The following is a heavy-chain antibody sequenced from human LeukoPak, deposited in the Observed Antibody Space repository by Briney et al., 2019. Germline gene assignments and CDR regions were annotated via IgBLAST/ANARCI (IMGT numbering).Heavy chain of an antibody. J-gene: IGHJ5*02. V-gene: IGHV1-18*01. CDR1: GYTFPSYG. D-gene: IGHD2-15*01. CDR2: MSAYNRNT. Sequence: ASVNVSCKASGYTFPSYGIRWVRQAPGQGLEWMGWMSAYNRNTNYSQQLQGIVTRTTDTSTSTAYMELRSVGADATAVDYCARNRHCSGGSCPPRWFDPWGQGTLVTVSS. CDR3: ARNRHCSGGSCPPRWFDP.